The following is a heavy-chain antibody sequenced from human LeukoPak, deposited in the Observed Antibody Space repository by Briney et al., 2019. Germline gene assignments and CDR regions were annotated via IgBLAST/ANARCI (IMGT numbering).Heavy chain of an antibody. CDR1: GYTLTELS. CDR2: ISAYNGNA. CDR3: ARDRGSSSSPDAFDI. V-gene: IGHV1-18*01. J-gene: IGHJ3*02. Sequence: ASVKVSCKVSGYTLTELSVHWVRQAPGKGLEWMGWISAYNGNANYAQKLQGRVTMTTDTSTSTAYMELRSLRSDDTAVYYCARDRGSSSSPDAFDIWGQGTMVTVSS. D-gene: IGHD6-6*01.